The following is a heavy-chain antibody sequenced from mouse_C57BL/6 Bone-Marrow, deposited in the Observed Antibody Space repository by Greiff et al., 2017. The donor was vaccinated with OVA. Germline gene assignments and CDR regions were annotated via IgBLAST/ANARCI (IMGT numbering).Heavy chain of an antibody. V-gene: IGHV7-1*01. Sequence: EVKVVESGGGLVQSGRSLRLSCATSGFTFSDFYMEWVRQAPGKGLEWIAASRNKANDYTTEYSASVKGRFIVSRDTSQSILYLQMNALRAEDTAIYYCARGNWDERFDYWGQGTTLTVSS. CDR1: GFTFSDFY. CDR3: ARGNWDERFDY. J-gene: IGHJ2*01. D-gene: IGHD4-1*01. CDR2: SRNKANDYTT.